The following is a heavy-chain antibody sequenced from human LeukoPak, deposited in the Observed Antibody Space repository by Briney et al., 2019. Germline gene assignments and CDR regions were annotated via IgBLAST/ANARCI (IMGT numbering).Heavy chain of an antibody. J-gene: IGHJ4*02. D-gene: IGHD3-22*01. CDR3: ARGVNYDSSGYSDY. CDR2: INHSGST. Sequence: SETLSLTCAVYGGSFSGYYWSWIRQPPGKGLEWIGEINHSGSTNYNPSLKSRVTISVDTSKNQFSLKLSSVTAADTAVYYCARGVNYDSSGYSDYWGQGTLVTVSS. V-gene: IGHV4-34*01. CDR1: GGSFSGYY.